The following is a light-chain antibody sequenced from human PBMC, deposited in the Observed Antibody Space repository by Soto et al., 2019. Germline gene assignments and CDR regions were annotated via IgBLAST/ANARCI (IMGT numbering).Light chain of an antibody. J-gene: IGLJ1*01. CDR1: SSDVGSYNY. CDR2: EVS. Sequence: QSALTQPASVSGSPGQSITISCTGTSSDVGSYNYVSWYQQHPGKAPKLMIFEVSNRPSGVSNRFSGSKSGNTASLTISGPHAEDEADYYCPSYTSGPFVFGAGTKLTVL. V-gene: IGLV2-14*01. CDR3: PSYTSGPFV.